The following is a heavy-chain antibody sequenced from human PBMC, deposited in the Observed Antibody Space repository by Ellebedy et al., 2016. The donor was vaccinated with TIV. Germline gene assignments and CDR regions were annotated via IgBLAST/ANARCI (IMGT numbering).Heavy chain of an antibody. Sequence: PGGSLRLSCKGSGYSFTTYWIGWVRQMPGKGLEWMGLIYPGDSDTRYTPSFQGQVTISADKSISTAYLQWSRLKASDTAMYYCARRPFRSRSLYDHWGQGTLVTVSS. J-gene: IGHJ5*02. CDR1: GYSFTTYW. CDR3: ARRPFRSRSLYDH. V-gene: IGHV5-51*01. CDR2: IYPGDSDT. D-gene: IGHD3-3*01.